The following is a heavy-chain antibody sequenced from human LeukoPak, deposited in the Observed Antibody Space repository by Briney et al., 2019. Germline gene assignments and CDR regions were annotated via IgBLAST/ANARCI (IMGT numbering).Heavy chain of an antibody. V-gene: IGHV3-30*04. CDR3: ARELTPHYYCSGSHFRYYGMDV. D-gene: IGHD3-10*01. Sequence: GGSLRLSCAASGFTFSSYAMHWVRQAPGKGLEWVAVISYDGSNKYYADSVKGRFTISRDNSKNTLYLQMNSLRAEDTAVYYCARELTPHYYCSGSHFRYYGMDVWGQGTTVTVSS. J-gene: IGHJ6*02. CDR1: GFTFSSYA. CDR2: ISYDGSNK.